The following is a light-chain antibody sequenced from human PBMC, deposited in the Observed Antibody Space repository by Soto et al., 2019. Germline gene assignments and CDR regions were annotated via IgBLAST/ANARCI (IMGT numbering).Light chain of an antibody. CDR1: TGAVTSGHF. CDR2: DTS. Sequence: QAVVTQEPSLTVSPGGTVTLTCGSSTGAVTSGHFPYWFQQKPGQVPRPLIYDTSNKHSWTPARFSGSLLGGKAVLTLSGAQPGDEADYYCLLFYSDIRGVFGGGTKVTVL. V-gene: IGLV7-46*01. J-gene: IGLJ3*02. CDR3: LLFYSDIRGV.